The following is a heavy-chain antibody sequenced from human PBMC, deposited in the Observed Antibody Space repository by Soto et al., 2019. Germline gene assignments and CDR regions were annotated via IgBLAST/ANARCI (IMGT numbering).Heavy chain of an antibody. Sequence: SETLSLTCTVSGGSISSSSYYWGWIRQPPGKGLEWIGSIYYSGSTYYNPSLKSRVTISVDTSKNQFSLKLSSVTAADTAVYHCARHTVPPLVLRFVEWLLAPRCIDLWDKGTLVTV. V-gene: IGHV4-39*01. D-gene: IGHD3-3*01. CDR1: GGSISSSSYY. J-gene: IGHJ4*03. CDR3: ARHTVPPLVLRFVEWLLAPRCIDL. CDR2: IYYSGST.